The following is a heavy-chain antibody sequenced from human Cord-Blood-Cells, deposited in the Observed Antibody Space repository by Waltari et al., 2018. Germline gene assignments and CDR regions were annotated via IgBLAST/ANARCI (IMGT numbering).Heavy chain of an antibody. CDR2: INHSGST. V-gene: IGHV4-34*01. J-gene: IGHJ5*02. D-gene: IGHD3-22*01. CDR3: ARGLPYYYDSSGSRWFDP. Sequence: QVQLQQGGAGLLKPSETLSLTCAVYGGSFSGYYWSGIRPPPGKGLEWIGEINHSGSTNYNPSLKSRVTISVDTSKNQFSLKLSSVTAADTAVYYCARGLPYYYDSSGSRWFDPWGQGTLVTVSS. CDR1: GGSFSGYY.